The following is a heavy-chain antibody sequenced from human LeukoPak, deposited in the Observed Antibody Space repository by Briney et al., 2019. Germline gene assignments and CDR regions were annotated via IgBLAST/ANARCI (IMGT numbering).Heavy chain of an antibody. Sequence: SETLSLTCTVSGGSISSYYWSWIRQPPGKGLEWIGCIYYSGSTNYNPSLKSRVTISVDTSKNQFSLKLSSVTAADTAVYYCARGGSSGWYLFAHAFDIWGQGTMVTVSS. V-gene: IGHV4-59*01. CDR1: GGSISSYY. CDR3: ARGGSSGWYLFAHAFDI. D-gene: IGHD6-19*01. J-gene: IGHJ3*02. CDR2: IYYSGST.